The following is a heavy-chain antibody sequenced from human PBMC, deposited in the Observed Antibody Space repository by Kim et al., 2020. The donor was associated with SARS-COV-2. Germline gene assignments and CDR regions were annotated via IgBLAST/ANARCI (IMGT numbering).Heavy chain of an antibody. CDR3: TTVSMR. D-gene: IGHD2-2*01. Sequence: EGGTSDYAAPVKGRFTISRDDAKNTLYLQMNSRKSEDAGVYYCTTVSMRWGQGTLVTVSS. J-gene: IGHJ4*02. CDR2: EGGTS. V-gene: IGHV3-15*01.